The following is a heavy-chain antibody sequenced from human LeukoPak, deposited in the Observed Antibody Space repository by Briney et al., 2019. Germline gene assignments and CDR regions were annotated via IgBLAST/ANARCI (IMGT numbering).Heavy chain of an antibody. V-gene: IGHV3-23*01. Sequence: GGSLRLSCVASGFTFSNYGMNWVRQAPGKGLEWVSGIVGSGVTTYYADSVKGRFTISRDNSKNTLYLHMNGLRVEDTAIYYCARDGPTLRYFDWLSPGGYFDYWGQGTLVTVSS. CDR3: ARDGPTLRYFDWLSPGGYFDY. CDR2: IVGSGVTT. CDR1: GFTFSNYG. J-gene: IGHJ4*02. D-gene: IGHD3-9*01.